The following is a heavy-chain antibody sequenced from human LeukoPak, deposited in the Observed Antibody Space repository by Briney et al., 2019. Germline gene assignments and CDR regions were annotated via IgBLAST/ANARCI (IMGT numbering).Heavy chain of an antibody. CDR3: TRHRRDILTGYTFDY. D-gene: IGHD3-9*01. J-gene: IGHJ4*02. V-gene: IGHV3-73*01. Sequence: GGSLRLSCAASGFTFSGSAMHWVRQASGKGLEWVGRIRSKANSYATAYAASVKGRFTTSRDDSKNTAYLQMNSLKTEDTAVYYCTRHRRDILTGYTFDYWGQGTLVTVSS. CDR2: IRSKANSYAT. CDR1: GFTFSGSA.